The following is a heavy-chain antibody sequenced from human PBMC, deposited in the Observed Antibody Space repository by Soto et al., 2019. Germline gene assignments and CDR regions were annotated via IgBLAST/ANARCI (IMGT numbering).Heavy chain of an antibody. Sequence: QVQLVQSGAEVKKPGSSVKVSCKASGGTFSSYAISWVRQAPGQGLEWMGGIIPIFGTANYAQKFQGRVTITADESTSTAYMGLSSLRSEDTAVYYCARDLRRGWQEYYYYGMDVWGQGTTVTVSS. J-gene: IGHJ6*02. D-gene: IGHD6-19*01. CDR3: ARDLRRGWQEYYYYGMDV. CDR1: GGTFSSYA. V-gene: IGHV1-69*12. CDR2: IIPIFGTA.